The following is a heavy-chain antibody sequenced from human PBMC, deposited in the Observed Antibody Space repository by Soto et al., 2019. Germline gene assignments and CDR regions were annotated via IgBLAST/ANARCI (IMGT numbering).Heavy chain of an antibody. Sequence: QVQLVQSGPEVKMPGASVKVSCKTSGYTFTAYGLAWLRQAPGQRPEWMGGVSTNDDRTNYAQKFQGRVTMTTDIATTTTSMGLRSLRADDTAVYYCARELSTESSAYYSFAFWGQGTLVTVSS. CDR1: GYTFTAYG. V-gene: IGHV1-18*01. CDR2: VSTNDDRT. D-gene: IGHD3-22*01. CDR3: ARELSTESSAYYSFAF. J-gene: IGHJ4*02.